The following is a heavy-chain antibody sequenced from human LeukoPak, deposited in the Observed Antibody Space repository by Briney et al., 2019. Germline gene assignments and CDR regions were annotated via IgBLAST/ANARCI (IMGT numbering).Heavy chain of an antibody. Sequence: GGSLRLSCTTSGFTFSSYIMNWVRQAPRKGLEWVSFIISSSSYIYYADSVKGRFTISRDNAKNSLYLQMSSLRAEDAAVYYCARGVGSAYYYYFDYWGQGTLVTVSS. CDR1: GFTFSSYI. CDR3: ARGVGSAYYYYFDY. CDR2: IISSSSYI. D-gene: IGHD3-22*01. J-gene: IGHJ4*02. V-gene: IGHV3-21*01.